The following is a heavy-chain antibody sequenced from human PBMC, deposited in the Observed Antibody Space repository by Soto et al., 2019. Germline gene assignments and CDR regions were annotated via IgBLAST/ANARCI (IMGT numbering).Heavy chain of an antibody. CDR3: ARGGNGDYEESPCFDY. J-gene: IGHJ4*02. Sequence: QVQLQESGPGLVKPSETLSLTCTVSGGSISSYYWSWIRQPPGKGLEWIGYIYYSGSTNYNPSLKCRVTISVDTSKNQFTLKLSSVTAADTAVYYCARGGNGDYEESPCFDYWGQGTLVTVAS. CDR1: GGSISSYY. D-gene: IGHD4-17*01. CDR2: IYYSGST. V-gene: IGHV4-59*01.